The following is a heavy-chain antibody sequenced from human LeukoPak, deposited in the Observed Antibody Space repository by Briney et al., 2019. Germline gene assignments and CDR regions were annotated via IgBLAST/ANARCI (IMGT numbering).Heavy chain of an antibody. J-gene: IGHJ5*02. V-gene: IGHV1-69*13. CDR3: ARDLIDVDTAMVPGGFDP. CDR2: IIPIFGTA. D-gene: IGHD5-18*01. CDR1: GYTFTRYG. Sequence: GASVKVFCKASGYTFTRYGISWVRQAPGQGLEWMGGIIPIFGTANYAQKFQGRVTITADESTSTAYMELSSLRSEDTAVYYCARDLIDVDTAMVPGGFDPWGQGTLVTVSS.